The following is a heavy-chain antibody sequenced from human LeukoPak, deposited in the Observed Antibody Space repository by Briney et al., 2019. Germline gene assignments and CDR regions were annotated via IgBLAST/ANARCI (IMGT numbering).Heavy chain of an antibody. D-gene: IGHD3-22*01. CDR2: ISDGGSTT. V-gene: IGHV3-74*01. Sequence: GGSLRLSCAASGFTFSSYWMHWVRQAPGKGLVWVSRISDGGSTTTYADSVKGRFTISRDNAKNTLYLQMNGLRAEDTAVYYCSRSAYYDGSGNYYDYWGQGTLVAVSS. CDR3: SRSAYYDGSGNYYDY. J-gene: IGHJ4*02. CDR1: GFTFSSYW.